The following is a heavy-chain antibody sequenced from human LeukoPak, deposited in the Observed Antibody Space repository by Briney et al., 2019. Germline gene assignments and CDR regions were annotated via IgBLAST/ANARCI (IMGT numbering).Heavy chain of an antibody. CDR2: IWYDGSNK. J-gene: IGHJ6*02. V-gene: IGHV3-33*01. Sequence: PGRSLRLSCAASGFTFSSYGMHWVRQAPGKGLEWVAVIWYDGSNKYYADSVKGRFTISRDNSKNTLYLQMNSLRAEDTAVYYCARDRLRSGGGYDLDLSRYYYYYGMDIWGQGTTVTVSS. CDR1: GFTFSSYG. CDR3: ARDRLRSGGGYDLDLSRYYYYYGMDI. D-gene: IGHD5-12*01.